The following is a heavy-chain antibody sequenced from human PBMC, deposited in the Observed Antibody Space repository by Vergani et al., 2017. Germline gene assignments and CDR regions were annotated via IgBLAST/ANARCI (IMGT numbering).Heavy chain of an antibody. CDR2: INPSGGST. CDR1: GYTFTSYY. D-gene: IGHD6-13*01. CDR3: ARSPAAAGTLSWDYYYYGMDV. J-gene: IGHJ6*02. Sequence: QVQLVQSGAEVKKPGASVKVSCKASGYTFTSYYMHWVRQAPGQGLEWMGIINPSGGSTSYAQKFQGRVTMTRDTSTSTVYMELSSLRSEDTAVYYCARSPAAAGTLSWDYYYYGMDVWGQGTTVTVSS. V-gene: IGHV1-46*01.